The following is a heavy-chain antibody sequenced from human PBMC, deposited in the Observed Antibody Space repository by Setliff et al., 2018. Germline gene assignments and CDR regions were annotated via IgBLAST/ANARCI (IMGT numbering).Heavy chain of an antibody. D-gene: IGHD3-16*02. CDR1: GFTFNSYS. CDR3: AREGDYDYVWGSYRYWYFDL. Sequence: GGSLRLSCAASGFTFNSYSINWVRQAPGKGLEWVSSISSTGSYKPYADSVKGRFTISRDNAKNSLYLQMNSLRAEDTAVYYCAREGDYDYVWGSYRYWYFDLWGRGTLVTVSS. J-gene: IGHJ2*01. CDR2: ISSTGSYK. V-gene: IGHV3-21*01.